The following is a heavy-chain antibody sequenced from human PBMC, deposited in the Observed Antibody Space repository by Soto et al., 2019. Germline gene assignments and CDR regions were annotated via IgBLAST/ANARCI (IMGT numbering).Heavy chain of an antibody. V-gene: IGHV3-23*01. CDR3: ASPYYYDSSGYRYAVDY. D-gene: IGHD3-22*01. CDR1: GFTFSSYA. Sequence: GGSLRLSCAASGFTFSSYAMSWVRQAPGKGLEWVSAISGSGGSTYYADSVKGRFTISRDNSKNTLYLQMNSLRAEDTAVYYCASPYYYDSSGYRYAVDYWGQGTLVTVSS. CDR2: ISGSGGST. J-gene: IGHJ4*02.